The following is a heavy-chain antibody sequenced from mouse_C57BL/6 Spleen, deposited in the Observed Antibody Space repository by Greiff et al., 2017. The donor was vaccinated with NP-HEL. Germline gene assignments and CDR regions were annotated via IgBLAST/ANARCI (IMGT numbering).Heavy chain of an antibody. D-gene: IGHD1-2*01. J-gene: IGHJ4*01. Sequence: QVQLKESGAELVKPGASVKISCKASGYAFSSYWMNWVKQRPGKGLEWIGQIYPGDGDTNYNGKFKGKATLTADKSSSTAYMQLSSLTSEDSAVYFCARSTTAFYAMDYWGQGTSVTVSS. CDR3: ARSTTAFYAMDY. CDR1: GYAFSSYW. CDR2: IYPGDGDT. V-gene: IGHV1-80*01.